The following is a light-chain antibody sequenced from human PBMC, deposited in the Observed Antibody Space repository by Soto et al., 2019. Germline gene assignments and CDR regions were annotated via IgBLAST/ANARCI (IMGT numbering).Light chain of an antibody. Sequence: QSALTQPASVSGSPGQSITISCTGTSSDIGRYNYVSWYQQHPDKAPKLMIYDVNNRPSGISDRFSGSKSGNTASLTISGLQAEDEADYYCNSYTTTSSYVFGTGTKVTVL. V-gene: IGLV2-14*01. CDR2: DVN. CDR3: NSYTTTSSYV. J-gene: IGLJ1*01. CDR1: SSDIGRYNY.